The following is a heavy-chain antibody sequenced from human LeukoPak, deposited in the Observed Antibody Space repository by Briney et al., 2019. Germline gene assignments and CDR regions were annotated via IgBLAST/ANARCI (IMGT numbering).Heavy chain of an antibody. CDR2: MNPNSGNT. CDR1: GYTFTSYD. Sequence: ASVTVSCKASGYTFTSYDINWVRQAPGQGLEWMGWMNPNSGNTDYAQKLQGRLTITTTTSITTAYMELSSLRSEDTAVYYCARGAYYGSGSYHYWGQGTLFTVSS. CDR3: ARGAYYGSGSYHY. J-gene: IGHJ4*02. V-gene: IGHV1-8*01. D-gene: IGHD3-10*01.